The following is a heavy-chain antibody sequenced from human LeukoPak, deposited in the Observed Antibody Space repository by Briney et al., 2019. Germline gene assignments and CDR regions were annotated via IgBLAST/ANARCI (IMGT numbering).Heavy chain of an antibody. D-gene: IGHD3-3*01. CDR2: ISSSGSTI. CDR3: ARDRPAIDYDFWSGYYIGRFDP. J-gene: IGHJ5*02. Sequence: GGSLRLSCAASGFTFSDYYMSWIRQAPGKGLEWVSYISSSGSTIYYADSVKGRFTISRDNAKNSLYLQMNSLRAEDTAVYHCARDRPAIDYDFWSGYYIGRFDPWGQGTLVTVSS. V-gene: IGHV3-11*04. CDR1: GFTFSDYY.